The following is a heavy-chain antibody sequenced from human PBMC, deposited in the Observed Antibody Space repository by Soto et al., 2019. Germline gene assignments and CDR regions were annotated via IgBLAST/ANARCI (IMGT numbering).Heavy chain of an antibody. CDR3: TRSVTGTIAHFDY. CDR1: GFTFSGSA. CDR2: IRSKSNSYAT. D-gene: IGHD1-7*01. J-gene: IGHJ4*02. V-gene: IGHV3-73*01. Sequence: LRLPCAASGFTFSGSAMHWVRQASGKGLEWVGRIRSKSNSYATAYAASVKGRFTISRDDSKNTAYLQMISLKTEDTAVYYCTRSVTGTIAHFDYWGQGTLVTVSS.